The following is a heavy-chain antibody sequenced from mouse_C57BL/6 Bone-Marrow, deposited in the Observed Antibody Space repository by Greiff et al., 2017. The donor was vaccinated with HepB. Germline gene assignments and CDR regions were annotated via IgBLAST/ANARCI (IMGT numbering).Heavy chain of an antibody. CDR2: IHPNSGST. J-gene: IGHJ4*01. CDR3: AREATVVATPYAMDY. CDR1: GYTFTSYW. D-gene: IGHD1-1*01. Sequence: QVQLKQPGAELVKPGASVKLSCKASGYTFTSYWMHWVKQRPGQGLEWIGMIHPNSGSTNYNEKFKSKATLTVDKSSSTAYMQLSSLTSEDSAVYYCAREATVVATPYAMDYWGQGTSVTVSS. V-gene: IGHV1-64*01.